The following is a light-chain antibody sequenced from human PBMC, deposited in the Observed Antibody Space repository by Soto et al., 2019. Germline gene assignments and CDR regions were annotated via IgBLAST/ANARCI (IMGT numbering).Light chain of an antibody. V-gene: IGKV3-20*01. CDR3: QQYATATWT. CDR2: CAS. J-gene: IGKJ1*01. CDR1: HSVASIR. Sequence: PVHIATLSCIPSHSVASIRLAGYQQKPGQAPRXLIYCASSRATGIPDRLGGSGSGTDFTLTISRLEPEYFALYYCQQYATATWTFGQGTKVDI.